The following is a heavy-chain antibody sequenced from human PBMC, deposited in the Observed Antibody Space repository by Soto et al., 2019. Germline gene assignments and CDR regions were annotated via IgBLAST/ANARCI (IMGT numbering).Heavy chain of an antibody. Sequence: EVQMVESGGGLIQPGVSLRLSCAASGFTVSSSYMNWVRQAPGQGLEWVSVIYGGGETYYADSVKGRFSISRDNSKNTLYLQMNSLSGEDTAVYFCARQRCSGGFCYFPAWGQGTLVTVSS. D-gene: IGHD2-15*01. CDR2: IYGGGET. CDR1: GFTVSSSY. V-gene: IGHV3-53*01. CDR3: ARQRCSGGFCYFPA. J-gene: IGHJ5*02.